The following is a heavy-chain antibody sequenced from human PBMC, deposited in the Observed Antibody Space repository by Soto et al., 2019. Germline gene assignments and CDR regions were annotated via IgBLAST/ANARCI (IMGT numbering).Heavy chain of an antibody. CDR2: FIPIFGTL. Sequence: QVQLVQSGAEVKKPGSSVKVSCKASGGTFSNFAISWVRQAPGQGLEWMGGFIPIFGTLNYAQRFQGRLTISADESTSPAYMELSRQRSEDSAVYYCARFEQLVLHWGQGTLVTVPS. D-gene: IGHD6-13*01. J-gene: IGHJ1*01. CDR3: ARFEQLVLH. V-gene: IGHV1-69*01. CDR1: GGTFSNFA.